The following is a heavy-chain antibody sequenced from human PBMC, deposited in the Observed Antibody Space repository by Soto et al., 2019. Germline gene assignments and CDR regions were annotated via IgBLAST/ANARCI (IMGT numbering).Heavy chain of an antibody. J-gene: IGHJ4*02. CDR2: ISGSGGST. Sequence: VGSLRLSGAASGFTFSSYAMSWVRQAPGKGLEWVSAISGSGGSTYYADSVKGRFTISRDNSKNTLYLQMNSLRAEDTAVYYCAKGTTVVPGVYFDYWGQGTLVTVSS. D-gene: IGHD4-17*01. CDR1: GFTFSSYA. V-gene: IGHV3-23*01. CDR3: AKGTTVVPGVYFDY.